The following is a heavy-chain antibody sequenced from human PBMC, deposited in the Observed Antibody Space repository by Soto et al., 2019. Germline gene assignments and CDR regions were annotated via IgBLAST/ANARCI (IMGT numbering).Heavy chain of an antibody. CDR3: AKDLSGNPYY. Sequence: PGGSLRLSCAASGFTFSSYGMHWVRQAPGKGLEWVAVISYDGSNKYYADSVKGRFTISRDNSKNTLYLQMNSLRAEDTAVYHCAKDLSGNPYYWGQGTLVTVSS. CDR1: GFTFSSYG. CDR2: ISYDGSNK. J-gene: IGHJ4*02. V-gene: IGHV3-30*18. D-gene: IGHD2-15*01.